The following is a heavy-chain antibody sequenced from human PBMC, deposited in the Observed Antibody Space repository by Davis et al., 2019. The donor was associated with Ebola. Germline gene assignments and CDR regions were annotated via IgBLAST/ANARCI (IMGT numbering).Heavy chain of an antibody. CDR2: ISSSSSYI. V-gene: IGHV3-21*01. D-gene: IGHD3-16*01. CDR1: GFTFSSYS. CDR3: ARVGSKGSAYFDY. Sequence: GESLKISCAASGFTFSSYSMNWVRQAPGKGLEWVSSISSSSSYIYYADSVKGRFTIFRDNAKNSLYLQMNSLRAEDTAVYYCARVGSKGSAYFDYWGQGTLVTISS. J-gene: IGHJ4*02.